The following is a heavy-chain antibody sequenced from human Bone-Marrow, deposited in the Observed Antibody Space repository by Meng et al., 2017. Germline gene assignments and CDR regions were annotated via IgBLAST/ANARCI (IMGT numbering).Heavy chain of an antibody. CDR2: IWYDGSNK. CDR1: GFTFSSYG. V-gene: IGHV3-33*01. J-gene: IGHJ6*02. CDR3: ARDHYDFWSGYQGYYGMDV. D-gene: IGHD3-3*01. Sequence: GESLKISCAASGFTFSSYGMHWVRQAPGKGLEWVAVIWYDGSNKYYADSVKGRFTISRDNSKNTLYLQMNSLRAEDTAVYYCARDHYDFWSGYQGYYGMDVWGQGNTVNGAS.